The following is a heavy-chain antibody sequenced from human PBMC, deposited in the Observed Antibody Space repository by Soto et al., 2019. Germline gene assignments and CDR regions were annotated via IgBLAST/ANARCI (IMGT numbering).Heavy chain of an antibody. CDR3: ARDLWGYCGADCYPLDV. V-gene: IGHV4-59*01. CDR1: GGSISSYY. Sequence: SETLSLTCTVSGGSISSYYWSWIRQPPGKGLEWIGYMYNTGSTFYNPSLKSRVTISVDTSKNQFSLKLNSVTAADTAVYYCARDLWGYCGADCYPLDVWGQGTTVTVSS. D-gene: IGHD2-21*02. J-gene: IGHJ6*02. CDR2: MYNTGST.